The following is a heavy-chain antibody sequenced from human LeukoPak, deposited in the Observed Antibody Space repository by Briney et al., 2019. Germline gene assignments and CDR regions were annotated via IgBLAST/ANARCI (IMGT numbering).Heavy chain of an antibody. Sequence: SETLSLTCTVSGGSISSHYWSWIRQPAGKGLEWIGRIYTSGSNNYNPSLKSRVTMSVDTSKNQFSLKLRSVTAADTAVYYCARGFSYSSWTIDYWGQGTLVTVSS. V-gene: IGHV4-4*07. CDR3: ARGFSYSSWTIDY. J-gene: IGHJ4*02. D-gene: IGHD6-13*01. CDR1: GGSISSHY. CDR2: IYTSGSN.